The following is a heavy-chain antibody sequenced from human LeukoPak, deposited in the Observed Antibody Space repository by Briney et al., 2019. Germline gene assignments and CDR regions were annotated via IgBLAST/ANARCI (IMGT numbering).Heavy chain of an antibody. D-gene: IGHD1-26*01. CDR3: ARDSVGATGY. Sequence: SETLSLTCTVSGGSISSYYWSWIRQPPGKGLEWIGYIYYSGSTNYNPSLKSRVTISVDTSKNQFSLKLSSVTAADTAVYYCARDSVGATGYWGQGTLVTVSS. CDR1: GGSISSYY. V-gene: IGHV4-59*01. CDR2: IYYSGST. J-gene: IGHJ4*02.